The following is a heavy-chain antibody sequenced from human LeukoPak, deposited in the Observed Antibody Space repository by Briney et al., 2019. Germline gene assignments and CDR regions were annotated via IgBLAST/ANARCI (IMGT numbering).Heavy chain of an antibody. CDR1: GFTFSNYA. CDR3: ARHPVPIDY. CDR2: ISGDGGNT. V-gene: IGHV3-23*01. D-gene: IGHD3-10*01. Sequence: PGGSLTLSCAASGFTFSNYAMSWVRQAPGKGLEWISAISGDGGNTYYAGSVKGRFTISRDNSKNTLYLQTNSRIAAHTAVYDCARHPVPIDY. J-gene: IGHJ4*01.